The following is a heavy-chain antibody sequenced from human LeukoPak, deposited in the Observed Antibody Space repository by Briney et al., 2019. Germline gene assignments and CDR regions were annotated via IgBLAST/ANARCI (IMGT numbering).Heavy chain of an antibody. V-gene: IGHV3-23*01. Sequence: GGSLRLSCAASGLTFSDHAMSWVRQAPGKGLEWVAAISGGGGSTYYADYVKGRFTISRHSSQDALYLQMNTLRNEDTAVYYCAKVGGGSGDGFDIWGQGTMVTVSS. J-gene: IGHJ3*02. CDR3: AKVGGGSGDGFDI. CDR1: GLTFSDHA. CDR2: ISGGGGST. D-gene: IGHD3-10*01.